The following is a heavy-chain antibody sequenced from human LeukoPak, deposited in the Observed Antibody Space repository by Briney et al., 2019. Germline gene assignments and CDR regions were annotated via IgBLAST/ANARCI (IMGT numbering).Heavy chain of an antibody. CDR3: ARSVSYMDV. CDR1: GFRFCSYG. D-gene: IGHD4-17*01. J-gene: IGHJ6*03. Sequence: GRSLRLSCAASGFRFCSYGMHWVRQAPGKGLEWVAFIRFDGDIKYYGEAVKGRFTISRNNAENKVFLQMDNLRAEDTAVYFCARSVSYMDVWGQGTTVTVSS. V-gene: IGHV3-33*08. CDR2: IRFDGDIK.